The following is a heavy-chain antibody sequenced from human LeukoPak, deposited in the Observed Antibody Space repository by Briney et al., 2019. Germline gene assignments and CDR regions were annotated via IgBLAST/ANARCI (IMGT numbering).Heavy chain of an antibody. CDR3: ARLVGAATDPFDY. Sequence: SETLSLTCTVSGDSINSYYWSWIRQPPGKGLEWLGYIYYRGSANYNPSLKSRVTISIDTSKNQFSLKLTSVTAADTAVYYCARLVGAATDPFDYWGQGTLVTVSS. V-gene: IGHV4-59*08. J-gene: IGHJ4*02. CDR1: GDSINSYY. D-gene: IGHD1-26*01. CDR2: IYYRGSA.